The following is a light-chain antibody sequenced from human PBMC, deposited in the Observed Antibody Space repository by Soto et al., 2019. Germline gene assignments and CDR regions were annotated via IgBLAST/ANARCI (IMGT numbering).Light chain of an antibody. V-gene: IGKV3-20*01. CDR1: QSVSSSF. Sequence: EIVLTQSPGTLSLSPGERATLSCRASQSVSSSFLAWYQQKPGQAPRLLIYGASSRATGIPDRFSGSGSGTDFTLSISRLDTEDFAVYYCQQFGSSPYTFGQGTKLEIK. CDR2: GAS. J-gene: IGKJ2*01. CDR3: QQFGSSPYT.